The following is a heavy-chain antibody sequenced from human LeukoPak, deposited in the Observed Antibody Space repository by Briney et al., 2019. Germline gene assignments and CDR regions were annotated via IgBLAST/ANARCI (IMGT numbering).Heavy chain of an antibody. D-gene: IGHD6-13*01. CDR3: ARGGAAVDY. V-gene: IGHV3-7*01. Sequence: AGGSLRLSCAASGFTFSSFWMNWVRQAPGKGLEWVANIKQDGSEKYYVDSVKGRFTISRDNAKNSLYLQMTSLRAEDTAVYYCARGGAAVDYWGQGTLVTVSS. CDR2: IKQDGSEK. CDR1: GFTFSSFW. J-gene: IGHJ4*02.